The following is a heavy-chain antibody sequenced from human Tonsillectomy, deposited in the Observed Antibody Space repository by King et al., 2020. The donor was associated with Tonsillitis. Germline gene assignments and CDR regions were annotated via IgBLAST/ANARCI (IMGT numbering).Heavy chain of an antibody. CDR1: GFTFSDYY. CDR3: ARDPDSMWLTRPDAFDI. Sequence: VQLVESGGGLVKPGGSLRLSCAASGFTFSDYYLSWIRQAPGKGLEWVSYISGSGRTIYYADSLKGRFTISRDNAKNSRDLQMNSLRAEDTAVYYCARDPDSMWLTRPDAFDIWGQGTMVTVSS. J-gene: IGHJ3*02. CDR2: ISGSGRTI. D-gene: IGHD6-19*01. V-gene: IGHV3-11*01.